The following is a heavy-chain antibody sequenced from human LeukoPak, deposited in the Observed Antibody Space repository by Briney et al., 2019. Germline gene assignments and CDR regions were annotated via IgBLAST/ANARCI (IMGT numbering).Heavy chain of an antibody. CDR1: GGSISSSDSY. CDR3: AREDRGSGIDDAFDI. V-gene: IGHV4-39*07. D-gene: IGHD1-26*01. Sequence: SETLSLTCTVSGGSISSSDSYWGWIRQPPGKGLEWIGNIYYSGTTYYNPSLKSRVIISIDTSKNQLSLKLSSVTAADTAVYYCAREDRGSGIDDAFDIWGQGAMVTVSS. CDR2: IYYSGTT. J-gene: IGHJ3*02.